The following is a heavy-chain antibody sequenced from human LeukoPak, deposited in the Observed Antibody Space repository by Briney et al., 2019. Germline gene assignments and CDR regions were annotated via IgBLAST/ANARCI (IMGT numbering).Heavy chain of an antibody. D-gene: IGHD3-10*01. CDR1: GFTFSSYA. J-gene: IGHJ6*02. Sequence: PGGSLRLSCAAFGFTFSSYAMGWVRQAPGKGLEWVSAISGSGGDTYYADSVKGRFTFSRDNPKNTLYLQMNSLRPEDTALYYCAKAVWFGEFDYFFGLDVWGQGTTVTVSS. CDR3: AKAVWFGEFDYFFGLDV. V-gene: IGHV3-23*01. CDR2: ISGSGGDT.